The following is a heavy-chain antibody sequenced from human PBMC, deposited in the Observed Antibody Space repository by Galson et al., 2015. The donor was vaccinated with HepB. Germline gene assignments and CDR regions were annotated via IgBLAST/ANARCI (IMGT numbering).Heavy chain of an antibody. CDR2: ISSSSSYT. CDR3: ARWGPDYYYYYGMDV. V-gene: IGHV3-11*06. Sequence: SLRLSCAASGFTFSDYYMSWIRQAPGKGLEWVSYISSSSSYTNYADSVKGRFTISRDNAKNSLYLQMNSLRAEDTAVYYCARWGPDYYYYYGMDVWGQGTTVTVSS. CDR1: GFTFSDYY. D-gene: IGHD3-16*01. J-gene: IGHJ6*02.